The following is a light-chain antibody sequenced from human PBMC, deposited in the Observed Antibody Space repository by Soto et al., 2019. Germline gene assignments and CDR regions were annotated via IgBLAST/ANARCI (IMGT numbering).Light chain of an antibody. CDR2: DAS. Sequence: IVMTQSPATLSASPGERATLSCRASQSVSSNLAWYQQIPGQAPRLLIYDASRRATGIPARFSGSGSGTDGTITISSLEPEDCEVYDGHQRYDWPITFGQGTKVDIK. V-gene: IGKV3-11*01. J-gene: IGKJ1*01. CDR1: QSVSSN. CDR3: HQRYDWPIT.